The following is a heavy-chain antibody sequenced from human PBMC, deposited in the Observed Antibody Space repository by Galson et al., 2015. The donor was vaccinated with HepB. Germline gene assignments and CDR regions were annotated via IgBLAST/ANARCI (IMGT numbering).Heavy chain of an antibody. V-gene: IGHV1-18*04. Sequence: SVKVSCKASGYTFTSYGISWVRQAPGQGLEWMGWIGAYNGNTNYAQKLQGRVTMTTDTSTSTAYMELRSLRSDDTAVYYCARADYYGSGGAYYYYYYGMDVWGQGTTVTVSS. CDR2: IGAYNGNT. CDR1: GYTFTSYG. D-gene: IGHD3-10*01. CDR3: ARADYYGSGGAYYYYYYGMDV. J-gene: IGHJ6*02.